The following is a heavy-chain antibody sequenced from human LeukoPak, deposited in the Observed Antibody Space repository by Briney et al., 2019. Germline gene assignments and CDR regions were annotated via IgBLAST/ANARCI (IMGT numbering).Heavy chain of an antibody. Sequence: GGSLRLSCAASGFTVSSNYMSWVRQAPGKGLEWVGRIKSKTDGGTTDYAAPVKGRFTISRDDSKNTLYLQMNSLKTEDTAVYYCTTELALTIFGVVIDYWGQGTLVTVSS. D-gene: IGHD3-3*01. CDR1: GFTVSSNY. J-gene: IGHJ4*02. CDR2: IKSKTDGGTT. V-gene: IGHV3-15*01. CDR3: TTELALTIFGVVIDY.